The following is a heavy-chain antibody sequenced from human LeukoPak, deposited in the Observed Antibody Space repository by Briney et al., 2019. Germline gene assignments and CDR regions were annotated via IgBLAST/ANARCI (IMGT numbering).Heavy chain of an antibody. CDR3: AREMKSMDV. CDR2: ISSSGSTI. CDR1: GFTFSSYG. Sequence: GRSLRLSCAASGFTFSSYGMHWVRQAPGKGLEWVSYISSSGSTIYYADSVKGRFTISRDNAKNSLYLQMNSLRAEDTAVYYCAREMKSMDVWGKGTTVTISS. V-gene: IGHV3-48*04. J-gene: IGHJ6*03.